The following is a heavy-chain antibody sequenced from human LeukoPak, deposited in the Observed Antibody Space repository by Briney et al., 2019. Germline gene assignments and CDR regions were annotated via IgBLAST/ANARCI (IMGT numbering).Heavy chain of an antibody. J-gene: IGHJ5*02. V-gene: IGHV4-59*01. Sequence: SGTLSLTCTVSGGSISSYYWSWIRQPPGKGLEWIGYIYYSGSTNYNPSLKSRVTISVDTSKNQFSLKLSSVTAADTAVYYCAREKYSSSLNWFDPWGQGTLVTVSS. CDR3: AREKYSSSLNWFDP. CDR2: IYYSGST. D-gene: IGHD6-13*01. CDR1: GGSISSYY.